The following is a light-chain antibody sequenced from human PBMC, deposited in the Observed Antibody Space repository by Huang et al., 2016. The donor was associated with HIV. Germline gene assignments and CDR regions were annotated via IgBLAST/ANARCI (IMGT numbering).Light chain of an antibody. CDR3: QQSYNIPPT. CDR2: AAS. CDR1: QTISSY. Sequence: DIQMTQSPSSLSASVGDRVTITCRASQTISSYLNWYQQQPLRAPKLLIYAASTLQTGVPSRFSGRGSGTEYTLTINNLQPEDSATYFCQQSYNIPPTLGQGTKVEIK. V-gene: IGKV1-39*01. J-gene: IGKJ1*01.